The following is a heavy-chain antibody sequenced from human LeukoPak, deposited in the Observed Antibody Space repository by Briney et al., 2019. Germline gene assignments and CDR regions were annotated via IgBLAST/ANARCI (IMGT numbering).Heavy chain of an antibody. CDR1: GFTFSSYW. Sequence: PGGSLRLSCAASGFTFSSYWMHWVRQAPGKGLVWVSRINTDGSSTSYADSVKGRFTISRDNAKNTLYLQMNSLKPEDTAVYFCARDSRLKWTEYYFDFWGQGTLVTVSS. D-gene: IGHD3/OR15-3a*01. CDR2: INTDGSST. CDR3: ARDSRLKWTEYYFDF. V-gene: IGHV3-74*01. J-gene: IGHJ4*02.